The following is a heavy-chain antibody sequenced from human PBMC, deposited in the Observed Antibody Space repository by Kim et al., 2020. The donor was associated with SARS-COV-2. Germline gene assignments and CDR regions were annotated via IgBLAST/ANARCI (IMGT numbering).Heavy chain of an antibody. V-gene: IGHV4-39*02. CDR3: ARDYQLLGPDY. D-gene: IGHD2-2*01. CDR1: GASISSKNYY. CDR2: IFYTGSA. Sequence: SETLSLTCTVSGASISSKNYYWGWIRQPPGKGLKWIGNIFYTGSANYNPSLESRVAISVDTSKNQFSLRLSSVTAADTAVYYCARDYQLLGPDYWGQGTVVIVSS. J-gene: IGHJ4*02.